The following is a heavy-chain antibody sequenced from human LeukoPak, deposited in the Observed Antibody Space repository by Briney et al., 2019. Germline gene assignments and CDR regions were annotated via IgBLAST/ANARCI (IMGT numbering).Heavy chain of an antibody. CDR2: MSYDGSNK. CDR1: GFTFSSYA. J-gene: IGHJ4*02. D-gene: IGHD3-22*01. Sequence: GGSPRLSCAASGFTFSSYAMHWVCQAPGKGLEWVAVMSYDGSNKYYADSVKGRFTISRDNSKNTLYLQMNSLRAEDTAVYYCAREGEYTYYYDSSAHAYFDYWGQGTLVTVSS. CDR3: AREGEYTYYYDSSAHAYFDY. V-gene: IGHV3-30*04.